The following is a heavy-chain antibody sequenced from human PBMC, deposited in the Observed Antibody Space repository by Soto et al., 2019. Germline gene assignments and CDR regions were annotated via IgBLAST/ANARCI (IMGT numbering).Heavy chain of an antibody. CDR3: ARQQLAYYYYYGMDV. Sequence: PGGSLRLSCAASGFTFSSYWMHWVRQAPGKGLVWVSRINSDGSSTSYADSVRGRFTISRDNAKNTLYRQMNSLRAEVTAVYYCARQQLAYYYYYGMDVWGQETTVTVSS. J-gene: IGHJ6*02. CDR2: INSDGSST. D-gene: IGHD6-13*01. V-gene: IGHV3-74*01. CDR1: GFTFSSYW.